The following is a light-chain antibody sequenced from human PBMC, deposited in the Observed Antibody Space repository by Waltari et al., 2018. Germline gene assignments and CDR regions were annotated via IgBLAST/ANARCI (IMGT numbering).Light chain of an antibody. CDR3: QQRSDWPPAIT. V-gene: IGKV3-11*01. CDR2: DAS. Sequence: EVVLTPSPVTLSLSPGERATLSCRARQSVGKFLAWYQKKPGKAPRPLVYDASNRATGIPVTFRASGCGTEFTLTNSSVQPEDFALYFCQQRSDWPPAITFGQEKRLEI. J-gene: IGKJ5*01. CDR1: QSVGKF.